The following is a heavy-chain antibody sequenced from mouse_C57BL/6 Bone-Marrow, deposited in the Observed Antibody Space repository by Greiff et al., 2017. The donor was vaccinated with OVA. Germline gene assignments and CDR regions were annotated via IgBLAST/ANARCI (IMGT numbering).Heavy chain of an antibody. Sequence: QVQLQQSGPGLVQPSQSLSITCTVSGFSLTSYGVHWVRQSPGKGLEWLGVIWSGGSTDYNAAFISRLSISKDNSKSQVFFKMNSLRADDTAIYYCARESPSAWFAYWGQGTLVTVSA. CDR1: GFSLTSYG. CDR2: IWSGGST. CDR3: ARESPSAWFAY. V-gene: IGHV2-2*01. D-gene: IGHD3-1*01. J-gene: IGHJ3*01.